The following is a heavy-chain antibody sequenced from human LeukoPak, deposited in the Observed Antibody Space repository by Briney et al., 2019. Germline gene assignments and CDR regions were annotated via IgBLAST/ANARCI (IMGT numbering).Heavy chain of an antibody. Sequence: GGSLRLSCAASGFTVSSNYMSWVRQAPGKGLEWVSVIYSGGSTYYADSVKGRFTISRDNSKNTLYLQMNSLRAEDTAVYYCARAPISLDAFDIWGQGTMVTVSS. CDR3: ARAPISLDAFDI. D-gene: IGHD3-9*01. CDR2: IYSGGST. J-gene: IGHJ3*02. CDR1: GFTVSSNY. V-gene: IGHV3-53*01.